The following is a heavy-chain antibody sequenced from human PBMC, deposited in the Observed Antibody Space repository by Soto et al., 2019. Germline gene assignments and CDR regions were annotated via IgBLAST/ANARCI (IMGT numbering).Heavy chain of an antibody. J-gene: IGHJ4*02. CDR2: ISNHGRTA. CDR1: A. Sequence: AMVWVRQAPGKGLEYVSAISNHGRTAFYADSVNDRFIVSRDNSENTLSLHMSSLRADDSAVYYCVMGYFYDYWGQGTLVTVSS. D-gene: IGHD3-16*01. CDR3: VMGYFYDY. V-gene: IGHV3-64D*08.